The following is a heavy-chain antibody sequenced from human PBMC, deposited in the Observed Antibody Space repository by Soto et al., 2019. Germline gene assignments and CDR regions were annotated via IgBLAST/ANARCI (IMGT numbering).Heavy chain of an antibody. Sequence: QVQLVQSGAEVKKPGASVKVSCKASGYTFTSYAISWVRQAPGQGLEWMGWINTYNGNTNYAQNLQGRVTMTTDTSTSTVYMELRSLRSDDTAVDYCAREYNWNFDYWGQGTLVTVSS. CDR2: INTYNGNT. J-gene: IGHJ4*02. V-gene: IGHV1-18*01. CDR1: GYTFTSYA. CDR3: AREYNWNFDY. D-gene: IGHD1-20*01.